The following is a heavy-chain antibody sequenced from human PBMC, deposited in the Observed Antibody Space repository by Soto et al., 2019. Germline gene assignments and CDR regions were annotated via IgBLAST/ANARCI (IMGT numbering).Heavy chain of an antibody. CDR3: VRQGLGALHGXVDV. V-gene: IGHV4-59*08. CDR2: VHDSWGS. Sequence: PSETLSLTCTVSGGSISSYYWSWIRQPPGKGLEWIGYVHDSWGSHYNPPLKSRVAISLDTSKSQFSLKLTSVTATDTAVYYCVRQGLGALHGXVDVWGQGTTVTVSS. J-gene: IGHJ6*02. D-gene: IGHD4-4*01. CDR1: GGSISSYY.